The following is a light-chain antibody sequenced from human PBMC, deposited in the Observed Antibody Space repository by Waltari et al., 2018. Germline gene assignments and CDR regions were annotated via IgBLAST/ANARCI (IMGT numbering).Light chain of an antibody. J-gene: IGLJ3*02. V-gene: IGLV2-14*03. CDR1: SSDVGGFDH. Sequence: QSALTQPASVSGSPGQSITISCTGTSSDVGGFDHVSWYQHHPGKAPNVIIYDVSKRPSGVSNRFSGSKSGNTAALIISGLQADDEADYYCVSYTTISTWVFGGGTKLTVL. CDR2: DVS. CDR3: VSYTTISTWV.